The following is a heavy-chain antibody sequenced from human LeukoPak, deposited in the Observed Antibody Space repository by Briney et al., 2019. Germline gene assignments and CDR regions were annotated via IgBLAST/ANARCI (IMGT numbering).Heavy chain of an antibody. CDR3: AKDPALTTGIVGATNFDY. V-gene: IGHV3-30*04. Sequence: GRSLRLSCAASGFTFSGYAMHWVRQAPGKGLEWVALISYDGSDKYYADSVKGRFTISRDNSKNTLYLQMNSLRAEDTAVYYCAKDPALTTGIVGATNFDYWGQGTLVTVSS. CDR1: GFTFSGYA. CDR2: ISYDGSDK. J-gene: IGHJ4*02. D-gene: IGHD1-26*01.